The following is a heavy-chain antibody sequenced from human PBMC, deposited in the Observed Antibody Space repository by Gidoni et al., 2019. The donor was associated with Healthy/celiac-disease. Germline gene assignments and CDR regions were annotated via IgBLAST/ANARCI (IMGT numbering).Heavy chain of an antibody. CDR2: IYYSGST. J-gene: IGHJ4*02. D-gene: IGHD5-12*01. Sequence: QVQLQESGPGLVKPSETLSLTCTVSGGSISSYYGSWIRQPPGKGLEWIGYIYYSGSTNYNPSLKSRVTISVDTSKNQLTLKLSSVTAADTAVYYCARVRRRRDGYNYGAFDYWGQGTLVTVSS. V-gene: IGHV4-59*01. CDR3: ARVRRRRDGYNYGAFDY. CDR1: GGSISSYY.